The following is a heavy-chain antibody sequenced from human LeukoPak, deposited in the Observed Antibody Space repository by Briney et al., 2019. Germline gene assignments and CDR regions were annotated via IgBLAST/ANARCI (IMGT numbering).Heavy chain of an antibody. D-gene: IGHD6-19*01. V-gene: IGHV3-23*01. CDR1: GITFSSYA. J-gene: IGHJ5*02. Sequence: GGSLRLSCAASGITFSSYAMSWVRQAPGKGLEWVSAIGGSGHTAYYADSVKGRFTISRDNSKNTLYLQMNSLRAEDTALYHCARDRLGSGWYWFDPWGQGTLVTVSS. CDR3: ARDRLGSGWYWFDP. CDR2: IGGSGHTA.